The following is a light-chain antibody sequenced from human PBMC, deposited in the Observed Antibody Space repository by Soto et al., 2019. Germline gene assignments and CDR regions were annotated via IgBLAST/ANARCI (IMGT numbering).Light chain of an antibody. V-gene: IGKV1-5*03. CDR1: QTISNW. J-gene: IGKJ1*01. Sequence: DIQMTQSPSTLSASVGDRVTITCRASQTISNWLAWYQQKPGKAPKLLIYKASSLESGVPSRFSGSGSGTEFTLTISSLQPDEFATYYCLQHNSYPWTFGQGTKVDIK. CDR3: LQHNSYPWT. CDR2: KAS.